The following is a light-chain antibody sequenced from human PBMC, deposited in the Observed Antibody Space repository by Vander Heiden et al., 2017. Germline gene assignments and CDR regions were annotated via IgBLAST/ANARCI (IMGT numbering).Light chain of an antibody. V-gene: IGLV3-19*01. CDR2: GKN. Sequence: SSVLTQETVVLVAFGQTVRITCQGDSLRSYYASWYQQKPGQAPVLVIYGKNNRPSGIPDRFSGSSSGNTASLAITGAQAEGGADYCCYSRNSSGSRVVFGGGTKLTVL. CDR1: SLRSYY. J-gene: IGLJ2*01. CDR3: YSRNSSGSRVV.